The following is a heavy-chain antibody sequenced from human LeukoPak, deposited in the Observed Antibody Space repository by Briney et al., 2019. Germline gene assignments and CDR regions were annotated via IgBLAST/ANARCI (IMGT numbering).Heavy chain of an antibody. CDR2: ISVYNGYT. CDR3: AREATMVRGERFDP. CDR1: GYTFTNYG. V-gene: IGHV1-18*01. D-gene: IGHD3-10*01. Sequence: ASVKVSYKASGYTFTNYGIIWVRQAPGQGLEWMGWISVYNGYTNYAQKLQGRVTMTTDTSTSTAYMELRSLRSDDTAVYYCAREATMVRGERFDPWGQGTLVTVSS. J-gene: IGHJ5*02.